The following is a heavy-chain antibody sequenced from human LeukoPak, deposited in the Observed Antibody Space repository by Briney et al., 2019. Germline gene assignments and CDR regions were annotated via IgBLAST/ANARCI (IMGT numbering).Heavy chain of an antibody. J-gene: IGHJ4*02. Sequence: SETLSLTCAVYGGSFSGYYWSWIRQPPGKGLEWIGEINHSGSTNYNPSLKSRVPISVDTSKNQFYRKLSSVTAADTAVYYCAVQLYSSGWYGGTFDYWGQGTLVSVSS. CDR1: GGSFSGYY. CDR3: AVQLYSSGWYGGTFDY. V-gene: IGHV4-34*01. CDR2: INHSGST. D-gene: IGHD6-19*01.